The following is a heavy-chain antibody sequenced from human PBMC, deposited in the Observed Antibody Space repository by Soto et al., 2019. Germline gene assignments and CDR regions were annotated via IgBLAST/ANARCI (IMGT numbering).Heavy chain of an antibody. CDR3: AKTGPVTARIRFDY. D-gene: IGHD2-21*02. CDR2: IDGRDGT. Sequence: EVQLLESGGGLVQPGGSLRLSCAGSGFTFRAYTMAWVRQAPGKGLEWVSGIDGRDGTYYADSVKGRFNISRDSSRNTLFLQMKSLRADDTAVYYCAKTGPVTARIRFDYWGPGALGTVS. CDR1: GFTFRAYT. J-gene: IGHJ4*02. V-gene: IGHV3-23*01.